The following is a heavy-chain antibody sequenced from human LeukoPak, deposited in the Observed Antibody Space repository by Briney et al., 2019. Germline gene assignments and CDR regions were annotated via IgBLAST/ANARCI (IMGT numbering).Heavy chain of an antibody. D-gene: IGHD5-12*01. Sequence: PSETLSLTCAVSGGSISSHYWSWIRQPPGKGLEWIGYIYYGVTTYYNPSLKSRVTISIDTSKNQFSLQLSSVTAANTAVYYCATLHSDYDRRIDYWGQGTLVSVCS. CDR3: ATLHSDYDRRIDY. J-gene: IGHJ4*02. V-gene: IGHV4-59*04. CDR1: GGSISSHY. CDR2: IYYGVTT.